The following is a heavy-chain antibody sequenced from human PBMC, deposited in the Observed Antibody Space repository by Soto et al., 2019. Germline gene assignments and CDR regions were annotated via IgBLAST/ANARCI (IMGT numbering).Heavy chain of an antibody. J-gene: IGHJ4*02. D-gene: IGHD3-10*01. CDR3: ARGTVITMVRGSTTFDY. V-gene: IGHV3-11*05. Sequence: QVQLVESGGGLVQPGGSLRLSCAASGFTFSDYYMSWIRQAPGKGLEWVSYISSSSSYTNYADSVKGRFTISRDNAKNSLYLQMNSLRAEDTAVYYCARGTVITMVRGSTTFDYWGQGTLVTVSS. CDR2: ISSSSSYT. CDR1: GFTFSDYY.